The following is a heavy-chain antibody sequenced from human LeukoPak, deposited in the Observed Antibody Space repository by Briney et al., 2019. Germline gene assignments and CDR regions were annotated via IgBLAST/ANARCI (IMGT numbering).Heavy chain of an antibody. J-gene: IGHJ5*02. V-gene: IGHV3-7*01. CDR2: IKQDGSEK. CDR1: RFFSSYW. D-gene: IGHD1-1*01. CDR3: ARGRSITTTGNYWFDP. Sequence: PGGSLRLSCTASRFFSSYWMSWVRQAPGKGLEWVANIKQDGSEKYYVDSVKGRFTISRDNTKNSLYLQMNSLRAKDTAVYYCARGRSITTTGNYWFDPWGRGTLVTVSS.